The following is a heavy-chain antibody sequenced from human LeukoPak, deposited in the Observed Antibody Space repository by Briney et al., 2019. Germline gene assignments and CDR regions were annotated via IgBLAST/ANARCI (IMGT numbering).Heavy chain of an antibody. D-gene: IGHD4/OR15-4a*01. CDR3: ARDFDYGDYIDF. CDR1: GFTFSTYT. Sequence: GGSLRLSCVASGFTFSTYTFNWVRQAPGKGLERLLYISSGGLTIFYADSVKGRFTISRDNTKNSIFLDMTNLRAEDTAVYYCARDFDYGDYIDFWGQGTLVAVSS. J-gene: IGHJ4*02. V-gene: IGHV3-48*04. CDR2: ISSGGLTI.